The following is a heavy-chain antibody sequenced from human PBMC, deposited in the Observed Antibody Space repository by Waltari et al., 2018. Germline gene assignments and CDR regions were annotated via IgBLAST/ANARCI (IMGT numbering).Heavy chain of an antibody. V-gene: IGHV3-11*04. CDR2: ITGSGISI. D-gene: IGHD5-18*01. Sequence: QVQLAESGGGLVKPGGSLRLSCAVSGLTFSDFHMSWIRQAPGKGLEWVSYITGSGISIYYADSVKGRFTISRDNAKNSLYLQMNSLRAEDTAVYYCARADMGTLDYWGQGTLVTVSS. CDR1: GLTFSDFH. J-gene: IGHJ4*02. CDR3: ARADMGTLDY.